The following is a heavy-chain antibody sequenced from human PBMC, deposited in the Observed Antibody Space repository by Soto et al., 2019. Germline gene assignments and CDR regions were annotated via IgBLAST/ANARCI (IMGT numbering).Heavy chain of an antibody. CDR2: IIPGIGKT. V-gene: IGHV1-3*01. Sequence: GASVKVSCKASGYTFTSYAMHWGRQAPGQGLEWMGGIIPGIGKTKYSQKFQGRVTITRDTSASTAYMELSSLRSEDTAVYYCARDLGGLPDYCGRGTLDIGSS. CDR1: GYTFTSYA. CDR3: ARDLGGLPDY. J-gene: IGHJ4*02.